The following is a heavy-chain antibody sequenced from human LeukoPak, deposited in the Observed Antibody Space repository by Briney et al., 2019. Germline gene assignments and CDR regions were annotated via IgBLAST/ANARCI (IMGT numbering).Heavy chain of an antibody. J-gene: IGHJ6*03. D-gene: IGHD1-1*01. CDR2: IYYSGST. V-gene: IGHV4-28*06. CDR1: GYSISSSNW. Sequence: SETLSLTCAVSGYSISSSNWWGWIRQPPGKGLEWIGYIYYSGSTNYNPSLKSRVTMSVDTSKNQFSLKLSSVTALDTAVYYCARTTGTGYYYYYMDVWGKGTTVTVSS. CDR3: ARTTGTGYYYYYMDV.